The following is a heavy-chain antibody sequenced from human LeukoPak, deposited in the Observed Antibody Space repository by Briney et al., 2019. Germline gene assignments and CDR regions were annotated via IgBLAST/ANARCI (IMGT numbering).Heavy chain of an antibody. CDR2: IYTSGST. J-gene: IGHJ5*02. CDR1: GGSISSGSYY. V-gene: IGHV4-61*02. D-gene: IGHD3-22*01. Sequence: SETLSLTCTVSGGSISSGSYYWGWIRQPAGKGLEWIGRIYTSGSTNYNPSLKSRVTLSVDTSKNQFSLKLSSVTAADTAVYYCATSYYYDSSGYYDNWFDPWGQGTLVTVSS. CDR3: ATSYYYDSSGYYDNWFDP.